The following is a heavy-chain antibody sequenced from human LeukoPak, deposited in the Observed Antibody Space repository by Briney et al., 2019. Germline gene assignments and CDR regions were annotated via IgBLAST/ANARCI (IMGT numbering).Heavy chain of an antibody. Sequence: SETLSLTCTVSGGPISSYYWSWIRQPPGKGLEWIGYIYYSGSTNYNPSLKSRVTISVDTSKNQFSLKLSSVTAADTAVYYCASSGYSYGYAFDYWGQGTLVTVSS. CDR2: IYYSGST. J-gene: IGHJ4*02. V-gene: IGHV4-59*01. CDR3: ASSGYSYGYAFDY. CDR1: GGPISSYY. D-gene: IGHD5-18*01.